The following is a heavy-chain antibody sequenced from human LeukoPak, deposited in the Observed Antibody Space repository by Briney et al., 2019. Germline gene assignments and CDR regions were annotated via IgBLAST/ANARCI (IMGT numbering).Heavy chain of an antibody. CDR3: ASGNSYDPYNWLDP. J-gene: IGHJ5*02. Sequence: ASVKVSCKASGYTFTSYGISWVRQAPGQGLEWMGWISAYNGNTNYAQRLQGRVTMTTDTSTSTAYMELRSLRSDDTALYYCASGNSYDPYNWLDPWGQGTLVTVSS. V-gene: IGHV1-18*01. CDR2: ISAYNGNT. CDR1: GYTFTSYG. D-gene: IGHD5-18*01.